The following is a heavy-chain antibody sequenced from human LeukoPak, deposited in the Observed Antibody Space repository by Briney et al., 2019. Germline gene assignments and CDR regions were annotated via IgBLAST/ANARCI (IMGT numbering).Heavy chain of an antibody. D-gene: IGHD2-15*01. CDR3: ARIGIAVVVAATRHQHYYMMDV. J-gene: IGHJ6*02. CDR2: MNPNSGNT. V-gene: IGHV1-8*01. CDR1: GYTFTNYD. Sequence: RASVKVSCKASGYTFTNYDINWVRQATGQGLEWMGWMNPNSGNTGYAQKFQGRVTMTRNTSISTAYMELSSLRSEDTAVYYCARIGIAVVVAATRHQHYYMMDVWGQGTTVTVSS.